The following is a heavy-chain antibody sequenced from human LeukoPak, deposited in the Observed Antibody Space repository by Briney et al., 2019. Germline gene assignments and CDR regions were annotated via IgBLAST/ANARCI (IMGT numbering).Heavy chain of an antibody. CDR2: VHLSGRT. Sequence: AGTLSLTCGVSGGSISSTNWWTWLRQPPGEGLEWIGAVHLSGRTYYNPSLKSRVTISVDTSKNQFSLKLSSVTAADTALYYCARRLRGFDSWGQGTLVSVSS. CDR3: ARRLRGFDS. J-gene: IGHJ5*01. CDR1: GGSISSTNW. V-gene: IGHV4-4*02. D-gene: IGHD5-12*01.